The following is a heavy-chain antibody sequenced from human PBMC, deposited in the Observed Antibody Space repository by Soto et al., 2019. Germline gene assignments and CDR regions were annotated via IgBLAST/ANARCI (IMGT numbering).Heavy chain of an antibody. Sequence: GGSLRLSCAASGFPFSSYAMSWVRQAPGKGLEWVSRINSDGSSTSYADSVKGRFTISRDNAKNTLYLQMNSLRAEDTAVYYCARAPDYTWFDPWGQGTLVTVSS. CDR2: INSDGSST. V-gene: IGHV3-74*01. CDR3: ARAPDYTWFDP. CDR1: GFPFSSYA. J-gene: IGHJ5*02.